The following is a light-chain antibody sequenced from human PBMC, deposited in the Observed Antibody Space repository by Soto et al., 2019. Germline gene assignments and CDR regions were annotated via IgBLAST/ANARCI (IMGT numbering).Light chain of an antibody. CDR3: QQYVTSPAIT. J-gene: IGKJ5*01. V-gene: IGKV3-20*01. Sequence: EIVLTQSPGALSLSPGERATLSCWASESVGDYLAWYQQKPGQAPRLLIYGATKKTSGTPDRFSGTGSETAFTLAISRLEPGDFEVYYCQQYVTSPAITFGQGTRLEIK. CDR2: GAT. CDR1: ESVGDY.